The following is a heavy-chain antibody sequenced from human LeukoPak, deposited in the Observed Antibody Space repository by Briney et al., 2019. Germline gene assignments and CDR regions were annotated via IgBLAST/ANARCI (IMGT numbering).Heavy chain of an antibody. J-gene: IGHJ4*02. Sequence: SQTLSLTSALSLDSVSSYTAACEWIRQSPSRGLEWLGRTYYRSKWYNNYAVSVKSRISINPDTSKNQFSLQLKSVTPEDTAMYFSAREKTVDQHFHYWPQGTLVTVSS. CDR1: LDSVSSYTAA. D-gene: IGHD7-27*01. V-gene: IGHV6-1*01. CDR2: TYYRSKWYN. CDR3: AREKTVDQHFHY.